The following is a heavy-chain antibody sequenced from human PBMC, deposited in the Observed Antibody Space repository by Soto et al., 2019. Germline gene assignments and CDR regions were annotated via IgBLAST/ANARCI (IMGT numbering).Heavy chain of an antibody. J-gene: IGHJ4*02. CDR1: GGSFSGYY. CDR2: INHSGST. Sequence: SETLSLTCAVYGGSFSGYYWSWIRQPPGKGLEWIGEINHSGSTNYNPSLKSRVTISVDTSKNQFSLKLSSVTAADTAVYYCARRVLRTYSSSCYFDYWGQGTLVTVSS. V-gene: IGHV4-34*01. CDR3: ARRVLRTYSSSCYFDY. D-gene: IGHD6-6*01.